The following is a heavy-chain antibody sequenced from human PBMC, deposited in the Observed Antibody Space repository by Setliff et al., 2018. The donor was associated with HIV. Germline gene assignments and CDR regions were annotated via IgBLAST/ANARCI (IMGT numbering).Heavy chain of an antibody. D-gene: IGHD1-1*01. V-gene: IGHV6-1*01. CDR1: GGSVSSNSAA. CDR3: ARGGDWDDNYYMDV. CDR2: TYYRSKWYN. J-gene: IGHJ6*03. Sequence: PSQTLSLTCAISGGSVSSNSAAWNWIRQSPSRGLEWLGRTYYRSKWYNDYAVSVKSRITIIPDTSKNHFSLQLNSVTPEDTAVYYCARGGDWDDNYYMDVWGKGTTVTVSS.